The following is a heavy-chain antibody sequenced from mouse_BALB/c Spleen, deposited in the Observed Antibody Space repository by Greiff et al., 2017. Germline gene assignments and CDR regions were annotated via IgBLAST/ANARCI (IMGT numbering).Heavy chain of an antibody. CDR1: GFTFSSYT. D-gene: IGHD2-10*01. Sequence: EVQLVESGGGLVKPGGSLKLSCAASGFTFSSYTMSWVRQTPEKRLEWVATISSGGSYTYYPDSVKGRFTISRDNAKNTLYLQMSSLKSEDTAMYYCTREASYYGNSYFDYWGQGTTLTVSS. V-gene: IGHV5-6-4*01. CDR2: ISSGGSYT. CDR3: TREASYYGNSYFDY. J-gene: IGHJ2*01.